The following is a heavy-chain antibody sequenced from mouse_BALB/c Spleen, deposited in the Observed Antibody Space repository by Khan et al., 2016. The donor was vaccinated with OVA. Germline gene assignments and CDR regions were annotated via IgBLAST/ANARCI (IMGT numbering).Heavy chain of an antibody. CDR3: ARGTRCRSDY. CDR1: GYSFTGYT. D-gene: IGHD6-1*01. Sequence: VQLKESGPELVKPGASMKISCKASGYSFTGYTMNWVKQRHGKNLEWIGLINPYNGGTSYSQKFKGKATLPVDKSSSTAYMDLLSLTPEDSAVYYCARGTRCRSDYWGQGTTLTVST. V-gene: IGHV1-18*01. CDR2: INPYNGGT. J-gene: IGHJ2*01.